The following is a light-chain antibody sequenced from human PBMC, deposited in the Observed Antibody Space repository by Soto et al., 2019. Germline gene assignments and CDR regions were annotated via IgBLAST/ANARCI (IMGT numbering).Light chain of an antibody. CDR1: SSDVGAYNS. V-gene: IGLV2-8*01. Sequence: QSALAQPASVSGSPGQSITISCTGTSSDVGAYNSVSWYQQHPGQAPQLMIYEVSKRPSGVPDRFSGSKSGNTASLTVSGLQPEDEADYYCSSYAGSNKSVFGTGTKLTVL. J-gene: IGLJ1*01. CDR2: EVS. CDR3: SSYAGSNKSV.